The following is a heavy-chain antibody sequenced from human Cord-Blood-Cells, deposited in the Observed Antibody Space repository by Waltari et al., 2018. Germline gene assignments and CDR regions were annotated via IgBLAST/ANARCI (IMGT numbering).Heavy chain of an antibody. D-gene: IGHD3-9*01. CDR2: IDWDDDK. Sequence: QVTLRESGPALVKPTQTLTLTCTFPGFSLSTSGMCVLWIRQPPGKALEWLALIDWDDDKYYSTCRKTRITISKDTSKNQVVLTMTNMDPVDTATYCCARGLRDILTGYDGFDIWGQGTMVTVSS. CDR3: ARGLRDILTGYDGFDI. CDR1: GFSLSTSGMC. V-gene: IGHV2-70*01. J-gene: IGHJ3*02.